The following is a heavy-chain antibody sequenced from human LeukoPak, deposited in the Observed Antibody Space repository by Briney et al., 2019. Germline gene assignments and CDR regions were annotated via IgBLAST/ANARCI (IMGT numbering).Heavy chain of an antibody. D-gene: IGHD3-22*01. CDR1: GGTFSSYA. Sequence: SVKVSCKAPGGTFSSYAISWVRQAPGQGLEWMGGIIPIFGTANYAQKFQGRVTITADESTSTAYMELSSLRSEDTAVYYCVRGTDSSGYFAPLDYWGQGTWSPSPQ. CDR2: IIPIFGTA. V-gene: IGHV1-69*13. J-gene: IGHJ4*02. CDR3: VRGTDSSGYFAPLDY.